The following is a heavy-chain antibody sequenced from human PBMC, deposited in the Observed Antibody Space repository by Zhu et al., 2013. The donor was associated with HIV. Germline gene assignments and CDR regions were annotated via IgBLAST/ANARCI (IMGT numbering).Heavy chain of an antibody. D-gene: IGHD3-3*01. V-gene: IGHV3-15*01. CDR1: GFTFSNAW. J-gene: IGHJ5*02. CDR2: IKSKTDGGTT. CDR3: TTERVKPYYDFWSGYYVDWFDP. Sequence: EVQLVESGGGLVKPGGSLRLSCAASGFTFSNAWMSWVRQAPGKGLEWVGRIKSKTDGGTTDYAAPVKGRFTISRDDSKNTLYLQMNSLKTEDTAVYYCTTERVKPYYDFWSGYYVDWFDPGAREPWSPSPQ.